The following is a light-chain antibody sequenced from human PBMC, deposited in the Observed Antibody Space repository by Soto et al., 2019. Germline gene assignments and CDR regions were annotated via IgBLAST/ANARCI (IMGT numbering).Light chain of an antibody. CDR2: AAS. V-gene: IGKV1-27*01. CDR3: QKYSSVPV. Sequence: IQMTQSPSSLSASVGDRVTITCRASQGIRNYVAWYQQIPGKAPKLLIYAASTLQSGVPSRFSGSGSGTDFALTSSGLHAEDVATYSCQKYSSVPVFGPGAKVEIK. CDR1: QGIRNY. J-gene: IGKJ3*01.